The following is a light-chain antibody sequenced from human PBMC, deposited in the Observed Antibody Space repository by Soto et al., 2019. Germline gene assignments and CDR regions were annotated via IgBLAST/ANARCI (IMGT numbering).Light chain of an antibody. CDR3: QHRSNWRYT. CDR1: QSVSSY. CDR2: DAS. V-gene: IGKV3-11*01. Sequence: EIVLTQSPATLSLSPGERATLSCRASQSVSSYLAWYQQKPGQAPRLLISDASNRATGIPARFSGSGSGTDFTLTISSLEPEDFAVYYCQHRSNWRYTFCQGTKLEIK. J-gene: IGKJ2*01.